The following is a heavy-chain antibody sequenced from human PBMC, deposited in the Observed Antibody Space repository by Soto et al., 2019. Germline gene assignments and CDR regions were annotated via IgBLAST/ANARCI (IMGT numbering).Heavy chain of an antibody. D-gene: IGHD3-10*01. CDR3: DGGLVLGVEYLSK. Sequence: SLRLSCAASGFTFSAYYMSWIRQAPGKGLEWVSYISDSGSLTHYGDSVKGRFTISRDNANASLYLQMDSLRAEDTAIYHCDGGLVLGVEYLSKWGQGTLVSVCS. J-gene: IGHJ4*02. CDR1: GFTFSAYY. CDR2: ISDSGSLT. V-gene: IGHV3-11*01.